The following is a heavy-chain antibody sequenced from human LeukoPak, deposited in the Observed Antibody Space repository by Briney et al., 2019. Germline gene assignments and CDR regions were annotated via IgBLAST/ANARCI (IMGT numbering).Heavy chain of an antibody. V-gene: IGHV3-11*01. Sequence: PGGSLRLSCAASGFTFSDYYMSWIRQAPGEGLEWVSYISSSGSTIYYADSVKGRFTISRDNAKNSLYLQMNSLRAEDTAVYYCARDAYYDSSGYYYNYWGQGTLVTVSS. J-gene: IGHJ4*02. CDR1: GFTFSDYY. D-gene: IGHD3-22*01. CDR3: ARDAYYDSSGYYYNY. CDR2: ISSSGSTI.